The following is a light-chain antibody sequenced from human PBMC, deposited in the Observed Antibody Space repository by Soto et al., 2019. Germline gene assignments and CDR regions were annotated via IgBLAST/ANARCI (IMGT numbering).Light chain of an antibody. CDR1: SSDVGSYNL. J-gene: IGLJ2*01. CDR3: CSYAGSSTVV. CDR2: EGS. Sequence: QSVLTQPASVSGSPGQSITISCTGTSSDVGSYNLVSWYQQHPGKAPKLMIYEGSKRPSGVSNRFSGSKSGNTASLTISGLQAEDEAHYYCCSYAGSSTVVFGGVTKLTVL. V-gene: IGLV2-23*01.